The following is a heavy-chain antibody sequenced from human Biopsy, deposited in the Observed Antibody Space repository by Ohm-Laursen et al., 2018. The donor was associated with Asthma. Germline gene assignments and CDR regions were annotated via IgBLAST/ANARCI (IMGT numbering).Heavy chain of an antibody. V-gene: IGHV3-30*18. CDR1: GFTFSHYN. CDR3: AKDVFPGWELRRGPDY. Sequence: SLRLSCAASGFTFSHYNLNWVRQAPGKGLDWVAVISFDGSNKNYTDSVKGRFTISRDNSRNTLHLQMNSLRAEDTAVYYCAKDVFPGWELRRGPDYWGQGTLVTVSS. J-gene: IGHJ4*02. D-gene: IGHD1-26*01. CDR2: ISFDGSNK.